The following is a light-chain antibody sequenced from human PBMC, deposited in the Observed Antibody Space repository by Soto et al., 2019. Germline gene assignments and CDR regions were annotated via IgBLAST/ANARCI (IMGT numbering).Light chain of an antibody. Sequence: GGRVIITFRASQSISSWLAWYQQKPVKVPNLLIYDASNLESGVPSRFSGSGSVTEVTATISSLQPHEFATYNCVQDKMYGTIGGGTKVEIK. CDR3: VQDKMYGT. CDR2: DAS. CDR1: QSISSW. V-gene: IGKV1-5*01. J-gene: IGKJ4*02.